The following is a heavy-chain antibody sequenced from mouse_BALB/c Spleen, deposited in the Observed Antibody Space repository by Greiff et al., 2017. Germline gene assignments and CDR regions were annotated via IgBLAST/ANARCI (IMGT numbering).Heavy chain of an antibody. CDR1: GFAFSSYD. Sequence: EVKLVESGGGLVKPGGSLKLSCAASGFAFSSYDMSWVRQTPEKRLEWVAYISSGGGSTYYPDTVKGRFTISRDNAKNTLYLQMSSLKSEDTAMYYCARQHYDYDAWFAYWGQGTLVTVSA. V-gene: IGHV5-12-1*01. J-gene: IGHJ3*01. D-gene: IGHD2-4*01. CDR3: ARQHYDYDAWFAY. CDR2: ISSGGGST.